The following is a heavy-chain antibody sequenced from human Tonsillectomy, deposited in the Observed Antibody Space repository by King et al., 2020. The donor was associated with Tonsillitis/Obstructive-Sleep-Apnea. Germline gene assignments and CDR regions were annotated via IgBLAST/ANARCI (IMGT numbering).Heavy chain of an antibody. J-gene: IGHJ5*02. CDR3: GHRLTYYFCSQTYGWFDP. Sequence: TLKESGPTLVKPTETLTLTCTFSGFSLSTSGVGVGWIRQPPGKAPEWLALIYWDDDKRYSPSLKNRLTITKDTSKNQVVLTMTNMDPVDTATYYCGHRLTYYFCSQTYGWFDPWGQGTLVTVSS. CDR1: GFSLSTSGVG. V-gene: IGHV2-5*02. CDR2: IYWDDDK. D-gene: IGHD3-10*01.